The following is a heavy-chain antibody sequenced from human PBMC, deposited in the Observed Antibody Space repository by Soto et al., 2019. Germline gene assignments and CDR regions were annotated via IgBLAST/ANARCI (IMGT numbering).Heavy chain of an antibody. CDR1: EFTFSDQY. V-gene: IGHV3-72*01. CDR3: SSVDPSAKSPDY. CDR2: SRNRVNNFST. J-gene: IGHJ4*02. D-gene: IGHD2-15*01. Sequence: GGSLRLSCTVSAVSEFTFSDQYMDWVRQAPGKGLEWVGRSRNRVNNFSTAYAASVQGRFTISRDESKNTVYLQMHSLKTEDTAVYYCSSVDPSAKSPDYWGQGTLVTVSS.